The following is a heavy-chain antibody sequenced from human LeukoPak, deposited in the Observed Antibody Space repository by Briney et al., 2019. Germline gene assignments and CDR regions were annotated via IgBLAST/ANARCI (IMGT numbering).Heavy chain of an antibody. V-gene: IGHV3-23*01. CDR3: AKSPRTYYDFWSGPSSWYFDL. J-gene: IGHJ2*01. CDR1: GFTFSSYA. CDR2: ISGSGGST. D-gene: IGHD3-3*01. Sequence: GGSLRLSCAASGFTFSSYAMSWVRQAPGKGLEWVSAISGSGGSTYYADSVKGRFTISRDNSKNTLYLQMNSLRAEDTAVYYCAKSPRTYYDFWSGPSSWYFDLWGRGTLVTVSS.